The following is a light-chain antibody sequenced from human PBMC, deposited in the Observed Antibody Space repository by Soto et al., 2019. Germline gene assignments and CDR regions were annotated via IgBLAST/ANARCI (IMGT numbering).Light chain of an antibody. V-gene: IGKV1-39*01. Sequence: DIQMTQSPSSLSASVGDRVTITCRASQSISSYLSWYQQKPGKAPKVLISAASSLQSGVPSRFSGSGSGTDFTLTTSSLQPEDFATYYCQQSHSVPRTFGPGTKVDIK. CDR1: QSISSY. J-gene: IGKJ3*01. CDR2: AAS. CDR3: QQSHSVPRT.